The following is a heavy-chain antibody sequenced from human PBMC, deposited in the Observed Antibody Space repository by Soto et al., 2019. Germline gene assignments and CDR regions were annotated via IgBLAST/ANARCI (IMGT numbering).Heavy chain of an antibody. CDR1: GYTFTGYY. D-gene: IGHD3-9*01. CDR2: INPNSGGT. Sequence: GASVKVSCKASGYTFTGYYMHWVRQAPGQGLEWMGWINPNSGGTNYAQKFQGWVTMTRDTSISTAYMELSRLRSDDTAVYYCARAYYDILTGYYYYYGMDVWGQGTTVTVSS. J-gene: IGHJ6*02. CDR3: ARAYYDILTGYYYYYGMDV. V-gene: IGHV1-2*04.